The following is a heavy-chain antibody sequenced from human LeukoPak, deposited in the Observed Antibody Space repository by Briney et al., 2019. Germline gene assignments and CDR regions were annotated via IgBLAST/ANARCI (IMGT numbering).Heavy chain of an antibody. CDR2: MNGEGTTI. V-gene: IGHV3-74*01. D-gene: IGHD1-7*01. Sequence: PGGSLRLSCATSGLTFRTTWMHWVPQAPGKGLMWVSRMNGEGTTIDYADSVKGRFTVSRDYAKNTLFLQMNNLRTEDTALYFCATARNFRFEYWGQGSLVIVSA. J-gene: IGHJ4*02. CDR3: ATARNFRFEY. CDR1: GLTFRTTW.